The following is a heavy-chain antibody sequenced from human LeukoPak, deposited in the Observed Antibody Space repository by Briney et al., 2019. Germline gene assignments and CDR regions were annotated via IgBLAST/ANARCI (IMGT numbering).Heavy chain of an antibody. CDR1: GFTFDDYT. CDR3: AKSMVSGSSHGYFDL. D-gene: IGHD3-10*01. CDR2: ISWDGGST. V-gene: IGHV3-43*01. J-gene: IGHJ2*01. Sequence: GGSLRLSCAASGFTFDDYTMHWVRQAPGKGLEWVSLISWDGGSTYYADSVKGRFTISRDNSKNSLYLQMNSLRTEDTALYYCAKSMVSGSSHGYFDLWGRGTLVTVSS.